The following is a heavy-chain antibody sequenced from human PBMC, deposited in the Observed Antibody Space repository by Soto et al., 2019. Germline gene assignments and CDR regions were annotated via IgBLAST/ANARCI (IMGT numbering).Heavy chain of an antibody. V-gene: IGHV3-30*18. D-gene: IGHD5-12*01. Sequence: QVQLVESGGGVVQPGRSLRLSCAASGFTFSSYGMHWVRQAPGKGLEWVAVISYDGSNKYYADSVKGRFTISRDNSKNTLYLQMNSLRAEDTAVYYCAKAWAYGGSEPDYYYYGMDVWGQGTTVTVSS. CDR3: AKAWAYGGSEPDYYYYGMDV. J-gene: IGHJ6*02. CDR1: GFTFSSYG. CDR2: ISYDGSNK.